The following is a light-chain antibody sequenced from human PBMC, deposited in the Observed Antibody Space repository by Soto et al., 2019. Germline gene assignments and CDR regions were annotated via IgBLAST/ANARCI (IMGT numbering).Light chain of an antibody. V-gene: IGKV3-20*01. CDR3: QQYGRSRAYT. Sequence: DIVLTQSPASLSLSPGERATLSCRASQSVSSTYLVWYQHKPGQATRLLIYGASTTATGIPDTFSGSGSGADFTLTISRLEPEDFAVYYCQQYGRSRAYTFGQGTKLEIK. J-gene: IGKJ2*01. CDR2: GAS. CDR1: QSVSSTY.